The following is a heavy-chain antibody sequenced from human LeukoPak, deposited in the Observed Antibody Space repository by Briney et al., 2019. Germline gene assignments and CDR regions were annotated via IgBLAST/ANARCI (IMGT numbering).Heavy chain of an antibody. V-gene: IGHV3-21*01. J-gene: IGHJ3*02. D-gene: IGHD2-2*01. Sequence: GGSLRLSCAASGFSLSTYSMNWVRQAPGKGLEWVSSISSTSAHIFYADSVKGRFSISRDNVKNSLYLQMNSLRVEDTAVYYCTSRYCTSTNCYSFDIWGQGTMVTVSS. CDR2: ISSTSAHI. CDR1: GFSLSTYS. CDR3: TSRYCTSTNCYSFDI.